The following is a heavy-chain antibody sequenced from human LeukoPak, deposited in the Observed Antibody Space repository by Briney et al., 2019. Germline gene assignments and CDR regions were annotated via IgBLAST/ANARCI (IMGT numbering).Heavy chain of an antibody. V-gene: IGHV4-61*02. CDR1: GGSINSDTYY. CDR2: IYTTGSP. Sequence: PSETLSLTCTVSGGSINSDTYYWTWLRQPAGLGLEWIGRIYTTGSPKYNPSLASRVTISVDTSKNQFSLRPSSVTAADTAVYYCARDRGITTARGVPSWFDPWGQGTLVTVSS. CDR3: ARDRGITTARGVPSWFDP. D-gene: IGHD3-10*01. J-gene: IGHJ5*02.